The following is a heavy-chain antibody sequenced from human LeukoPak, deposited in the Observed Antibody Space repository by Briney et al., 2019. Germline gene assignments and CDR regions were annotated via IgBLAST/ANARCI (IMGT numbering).Heavy chain of an antibody. J-gene: IGHJ4*02. V-gene: IGHV4-34*01. D-gene: IGHD2-21*01. CDR1: GGSFSGYY. Sequence: SETLSLTCAVYGGSFSGYYWSWIRQPPGKGLEWIGEINHSGSTNYNPSLKSRVTISVDTSKNQFSLKLSSVTAADTAVYYCARGLGYRGGYYYWGQGTLVTVSS. CDR3: ARGLGYRGGYYY. CDR2: INHSGST.